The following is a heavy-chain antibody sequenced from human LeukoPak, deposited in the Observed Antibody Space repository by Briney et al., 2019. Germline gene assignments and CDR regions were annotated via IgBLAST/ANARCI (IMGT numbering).Heavy chain of an antibody. CDR1: GGSISSSSYY. D-gene: IGHD3-22*01. J-gene: IGHJ4*02. CDR2: IYYSGST. CDR3: ANTADYDSSGYQY. V-gene: IGHV4-39*07. Sequence: PSETLSLTCTVSGGSISSSSYYWGWICQPPGKGLEWIGSIYYSGSTYYNPSLKSRVTISVDTSKNQFSLKLSSVTAADTAVYYCANTADYDSSGYQYWGQGTLVTVSS.